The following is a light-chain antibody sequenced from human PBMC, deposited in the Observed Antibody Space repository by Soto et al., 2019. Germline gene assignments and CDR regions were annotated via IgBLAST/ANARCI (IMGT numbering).Light chain of an antibody. V-gene: IGKV3-15*01. Sequence: EIVMAQSPGPLSVSPGERATPSCRGSQSVSSNLAWYQQKPGQAPRLLIYGASTRATGIPARFSGTGSGTEFTLTINSLQAEDSAVYYCQQYYNWPRTFGQGTRLEIK. J-gene: IGKJ5*01. CDR2: GAS. CDR1: QSVSSN. CDR3: QQYYNWPRT.